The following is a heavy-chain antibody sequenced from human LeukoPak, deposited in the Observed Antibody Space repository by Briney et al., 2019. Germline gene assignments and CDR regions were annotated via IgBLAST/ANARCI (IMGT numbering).Heavy chain of an antibody. CDR3: ARERIAGWFDP. J-gene: IGHJ5*02. Sequence: ASVKVSCKASGYTFTSYAMHWVRQAPGQRPEWMGWINAGNGNTKYSQKFQGRVTITRDTSASTAYMELSSLRSEDTAVYYCARERIAGWFDPWGQGTLVTVSS. V-gene: IGHV1-3*01. CDR1: GYTFTSYA. D-gene: IGHD6-6*01. CDR2: INAGNGNT.